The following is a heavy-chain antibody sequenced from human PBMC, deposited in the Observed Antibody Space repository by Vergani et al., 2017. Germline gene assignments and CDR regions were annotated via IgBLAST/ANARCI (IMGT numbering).Heavy chain of an antibody. V-gene: IGHV3-23*04. CDR3: ARDHRDYNNYPGTFDI. D-gene: IGHD5-24*01. J-gene: IGHJ3*02. CDR2: ISGSGGST. Sequence: EVQLVESGGGLVQPGGSLRLSCAASGFTFDKAWMSWVRRAPGKGLEWVSAISGSGGSTYYADSVKGRFTISRDNSKNTLYLQMNSLRAEDTAVYYCARDHRDYNNYPGTFDIWGQGSMVTVSS. CDR1: GFTFDKAW.